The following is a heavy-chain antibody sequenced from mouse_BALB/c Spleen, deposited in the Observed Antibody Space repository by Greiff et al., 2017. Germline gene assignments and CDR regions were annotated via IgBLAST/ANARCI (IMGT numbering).Heavy chain of an antibody. V-gene: IGHV5-4*02. J-gene: IGHJ4*01. Sequence: DVHLVESGGGLVKPGGSLKLSCAASGFTFSDYYMYWVRQTPEKRLEWVATISDGGSYTYYPDSVKGRFTISRDNAKNNLYLQMSSLKSEDTAMYYCARDSAMDYWGQGTSVTVSS. CDR3: ARDSAMDY. CDR1: GFTFSDYY. CDR2: ISDGGSYT.